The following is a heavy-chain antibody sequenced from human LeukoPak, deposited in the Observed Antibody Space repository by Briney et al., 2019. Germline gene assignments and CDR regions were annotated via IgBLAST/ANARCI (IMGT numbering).Heavy chain of an antibody. CDR1: GFTFDDYA. V-gene: IGHV3-9*01. Sequence: PGRSLRVSCAASGFTFDDYAMHWVRQAPGNGLEWVSGISWNSGSIGYADSVKGRFTISRDNAKNSLYLQMNSLRAEDTALYYCAKDISDGYNSGFDYWGQGTLVTVSS. J-gene: IGHJ4*02. CDR2: ISWNSGSI. D-gene: IGHD5-12*01. CDR3: AKDISDGYNSGFDY.